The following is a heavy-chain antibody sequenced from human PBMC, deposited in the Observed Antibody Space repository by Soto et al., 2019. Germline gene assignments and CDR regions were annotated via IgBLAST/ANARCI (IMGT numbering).Heavy chain of an antibody. V-gene: IGHV3-20*01. CDR3: ARVGYCSSTSCERSFFMDV. D-gene: IGHD2-2*01. Sequence: EVQLVESGGGVVQPGGSLRLSCAASGFTFDDYGMSWVRQAPGKGLEWVSGINWNGGSTGYADSVKGRFTISRDNAKNSLYLQMNSLRAEDTALYHCARVGYCSSTSCERSFFMDVWGKGTTVTVSS. CDR1: GFTFDDYG. J-gene: IGHJ6*03. CDR2: INWNGGST.